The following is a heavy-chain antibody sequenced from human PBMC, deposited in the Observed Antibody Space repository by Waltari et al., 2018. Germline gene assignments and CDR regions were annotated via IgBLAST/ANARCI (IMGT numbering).Heavy chain of an antibody. D-gene: IGHD3-10*01. CDR3: ARGSRLASGTFFPTATDN. V-gene: IGHV1-8*01. Sequence: QVQLVQSGAEVKEPGASVKVSCKASGYAFSTYDINWVRKAAGQGLEWMGWRNPNSGNTGYAPKFQGRVTMTRDTSISTAYMELSSLGSDDTAVYYCARGSRLASGTFFPTATDNWAQGTPVTVSS. J-gene: IGHJ4*02. CDR1: GYAFSTYD. CDR2: RNPNSGNT.